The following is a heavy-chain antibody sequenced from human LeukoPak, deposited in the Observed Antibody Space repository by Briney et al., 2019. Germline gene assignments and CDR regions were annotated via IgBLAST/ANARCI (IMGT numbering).Heavy chain of an antibody. CDR1: GGSFTTYY. J-gene: IGHJ4*02. Sequence: SETLSLTCAVYGGSFTTYYWFRQPPGKGLEWIGEINQSGSTNYNPSLKSRVTISVDRSKNQFSLKLTSVTAADTAVYYCTRGRGNWGQGTLVTVSS. CDR3: TRGRGN. D-gene: IGHD6-25*01. V-gene: IGHV4-34*01. CDR2: INQSGST.